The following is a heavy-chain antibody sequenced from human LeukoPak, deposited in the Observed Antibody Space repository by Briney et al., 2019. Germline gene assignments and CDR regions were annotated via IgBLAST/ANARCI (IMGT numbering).Heavy chain of an antibody. CDR1: GFNFSTYT. CDR2: ISRSGNYI. V-gene: IGHV3-21*01. J-gene: IGHJ4*02. CDR3: ARDFFGSGSPVDY. D-gene: IGHD3-10*01. Sequence: GGSLRLPCAASGFNFSTYTMNWVRQAPGKGLEWVSSISRSGNYIYYADSVKGRFTISRDNAKNSLYLQMDSPRAEDTAVYYCARDFFGSGSPVDYWGQGTLVTVSS.